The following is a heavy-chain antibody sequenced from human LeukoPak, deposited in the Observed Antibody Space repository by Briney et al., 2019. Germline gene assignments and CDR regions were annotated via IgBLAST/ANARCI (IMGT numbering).Heavy chain of an antibody. CDR2: ISYDGSNK. V-gene: IGHV3-30*04. CDR1: GFTFSSYA. J-gene: IGHJ4*02. CDR3: ARGGGMIVVVRPAPDY. Sequence: GGSLRLSCAASGFTFSSYAMHWVRQAPGKGLEWVAVISYDGSNKYYADSVKGRFTISRDNSKNTLYLQMNSLRAEDTAVYYCARGGGMIVVVRPAPDYWGQGTLVTVSS. D-gene: IGHD3-22*01.